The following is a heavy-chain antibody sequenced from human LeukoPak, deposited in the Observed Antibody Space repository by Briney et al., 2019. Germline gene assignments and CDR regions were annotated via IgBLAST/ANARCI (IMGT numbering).Heavy chain of an antibody. CDR1: GGSFSGYY. D-gene: IGHD3/OR15-3a*01. CDR2: INHSGST. Sequence: PSETLSLTCAVYGGSFSGYYWSWIRQPPGKGLEWIGEINHSGSTNYNPSLKSRVTISVDTSKNQFSLKLSSVTAADTAVYYCAREHQSYYFDYWGQGTLVTVSS. V-gene: IGHV4-34*01. CDR3: AREHQSYYFDY. J-gene: IGHJ4*02.